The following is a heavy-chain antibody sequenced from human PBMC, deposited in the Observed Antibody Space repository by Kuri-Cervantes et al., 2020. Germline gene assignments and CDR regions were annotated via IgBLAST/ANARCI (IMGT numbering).Heavy chain of an antibody. CDR1: GFTFSSYS. D-gene: IGHD1-1*01. V-gene: IGHV3-21*01. CDR3: AKEKTNWLLNYFDY. J-gene: IGHJ4*02. CDR2: ISSSSSYI. Sequence: GGSLRLSCAASGFTFSSYSMNWVRQAPGKGLEWVSSISSSSSYIYYADSVKGRFTISRDNAKNSLYLQMNSLRAEDTAVYYCAKEKTNWLLNYFDYWGQGTLVTVSS.